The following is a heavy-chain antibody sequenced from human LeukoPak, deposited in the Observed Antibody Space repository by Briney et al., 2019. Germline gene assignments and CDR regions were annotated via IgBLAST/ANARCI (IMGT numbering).Heavy chain of an antibody. J-gene: IGHJ4*02. D-gene: IGHD3-10*01. CDR2: ISAYNGNT. CDR3: ARDPNDYGSGNPDY. V-gene: IGHV1-18*01. Sequence: ASVKVSCKASGCTCTSYGIRWVPRPPGQGLEWMGWISAYNGNTNYAQKLQGRVTMTTDTSTSTAYMELRSLRSDDTAVYYCARDPNDYGSGNPDYWGQGTLVTVSS. CDR1: GCTCTSYG.